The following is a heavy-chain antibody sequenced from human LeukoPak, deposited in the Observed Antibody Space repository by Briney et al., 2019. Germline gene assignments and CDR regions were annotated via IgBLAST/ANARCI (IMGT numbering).Heavy chain of an antibody. Sequence: PGGSLRLSCAASGFTFSDYSMNWVRQAPGKGLEWVSYIGANSAIYYADSVKGRFTISRDNAKNSLSLQMNSLRDDDTAVYYCAREGYYGAFDIWGQGTMSPSLQ. J-gene: IGHJ3*02. CDR3: AREGYYGAFDI. CDR1: GFTFSDYS. D-gene: IGHD3-10*01. CDR2: IGANSAI. V-gene: IGHV3-48*02.